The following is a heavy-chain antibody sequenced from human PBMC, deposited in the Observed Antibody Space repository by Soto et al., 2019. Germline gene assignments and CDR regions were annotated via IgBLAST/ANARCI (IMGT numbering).Heavy chain of an antibody. J-gene: IGHJ4*02. V-gene: IGHV4-30-4*01. D-gene: IGHD3-16*01. CDR1: VGSIISDDFY. CDR3: ARLRLGELSTLFDV. Sequence: SETLSLTCSVSVGSIISDDFYWSWVRQVPGKGLEWIAYINYSGSYYSHPSLKSPVTISVDTSKNQFSLKLHSVTAADTAVYFCARLRLGELSTLFDVWGQGNLVTVSS. CDR2: INYSGSY.